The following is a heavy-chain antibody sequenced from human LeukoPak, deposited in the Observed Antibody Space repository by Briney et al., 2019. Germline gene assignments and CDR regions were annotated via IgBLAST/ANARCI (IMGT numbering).Heavy chain of an antibody. V-gene: IGHV3-53*01. CDR3: ARGKYYDSSGFNWFDP. D-gene: IGHD3-22*01. J-gene: IGHJ5*02. Sequence: GGSLRLSCAASGFTVSSNYISWVRQAPGKGLEWVSVIYSGGSTYYADSVKGRFSISRDSSKNTLYLQMNSLRAEDTAVYYCARGKYYDSSGFNWFDPWGQGTLVTVSS. CDR2: IYSGGST. CDR1: GFTVSSNY.